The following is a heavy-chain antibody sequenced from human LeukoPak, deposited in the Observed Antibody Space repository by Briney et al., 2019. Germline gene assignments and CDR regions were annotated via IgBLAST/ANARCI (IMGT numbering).Heavy chain of an antibody. V-gene: IGHV1-46*01. CDR2: INPSGGST. J-gene: IGHJ6*03. D-gene: IGHD6-13*01. CDR1: GYTFTSYY. CDR3: ASSDVAAADTYYYYYMDV. Sequence: ASVKVSCKASGYTFTSYYMHWVQQAPGQGLEWMGIINPSGGSTSYAQKFQGRVTMTRDTSTSTVYMELNSLRAEDTAVYYCASSDVAAADTYYYYYMDVWGKGTTVTISS.